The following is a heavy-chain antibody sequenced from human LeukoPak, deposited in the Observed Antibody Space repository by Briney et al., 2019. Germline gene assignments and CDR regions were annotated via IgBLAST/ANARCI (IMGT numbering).Heavy chain of an antibody. CDR1: GFTFTTCD. V-gene: IGHV3-13*04. J-gene: IGHJ6*02. CDR3: ARDLLYDSGYYYGMDV. Sequence: PGGSLRLSCAASGFTFTTCDMHWVRQATGKGLEWVSAIGTAGDTYYPGSVKGRFTISRENAKNSLYLQMNSLRAEDTAVYYCARDLLYDSGYYYGMDVWGQGATVTVSS. D-gene: IGHD3-3*01. CDR2: IGTAGDT.